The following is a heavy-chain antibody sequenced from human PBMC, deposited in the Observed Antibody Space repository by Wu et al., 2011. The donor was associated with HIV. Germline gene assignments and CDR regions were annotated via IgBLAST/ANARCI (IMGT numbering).Heavy chain of an antibody. CDR1: GGTFSTYA. Sequence: QVQLVQSGAEVKKPGASVKVSCKASGGTFSTYAISWVRQAPGQGPEWMGRVIPILGTTNYAQKFQGRVTITADESTSTAYMELSSLRSDDTAVYYCAREAAGGWDAFDIWGQGTVVTVSS. J-gene: IGHJ3*02. V-gene: IGHV1-69*11. CDR2: VIPILGTT. D-gene: IGHD3-16*01. CDR3: AREAAGGWDAFDI.